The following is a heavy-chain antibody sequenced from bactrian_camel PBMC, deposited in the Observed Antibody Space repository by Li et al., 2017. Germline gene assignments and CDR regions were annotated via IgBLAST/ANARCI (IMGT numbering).Heavy chain of an antibody. CDR3: VKGSGHGDNWSEGFGY. Sequence: HVQLVESGGGLVQPGGSLRLSRAASGFTFTDYGMTWVRQAPGKGLEWVSSIYSDGSKTLYADSVKGRFTISRDNAKNTVYLQMDSLKPEDTAVYYCVKGSGHGDNWSEGFGYWGQGTQVTVS. CDR1: GFTFTDYG. V-gene: IGHV3S6*01. D-gene: IGHD7*01. J-gene: IGHJ6*01. CDR2: IYSDGSKT.